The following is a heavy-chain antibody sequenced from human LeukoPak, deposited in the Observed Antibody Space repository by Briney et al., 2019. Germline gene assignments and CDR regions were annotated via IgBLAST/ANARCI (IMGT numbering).Heavy chain of an antibody. CDR2: INHSGST. CDR1: GGSVSSGSYY. CDR3: ARVFAFGSAAGTRGLDWFDP. J-gene: IGHJ5*02. V-gene: IGHV4-39*07. D-gene: IGHD6-13*01. Sequence: SETLSLTCTVSGGSVSSGSYYWSWIRQPPGKGLEWIGEINHSGSTNYNPSLKSRVTISVDTSKNQFSLKLSSVTAADTAVYYCARVFAFGSAAGTRGLDWFDPWGQGTLVTVSS.